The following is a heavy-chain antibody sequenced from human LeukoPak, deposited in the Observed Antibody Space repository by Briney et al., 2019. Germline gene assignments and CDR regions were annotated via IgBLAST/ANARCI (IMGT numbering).Heavy chain of an antibody. CDR1: GDSINTYY. D-gene: IGHD2-21*01. Sequence: SETLSLTCTLSGDSINTYYWNWIRQPPGKGLEWIAHIYYTGSASYNPSLKSRATISVDTSKNQFSLSLSSVTAADTAVYYCACGVPHSYYYMDVWGKGTTVAVSS. J-gene: IGHJ6*03. CDR3: ACGVPHSYYYMDV. V-gene: IGHV4-59*12. CDR2: IYYTGSA.